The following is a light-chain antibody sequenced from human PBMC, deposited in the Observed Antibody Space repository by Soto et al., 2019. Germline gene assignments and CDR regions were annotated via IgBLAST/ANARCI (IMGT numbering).Light chain of an antibody. V-gene: IGLV1-44*01. J-gene: IGLJ1*01. CDR3: AAWDDSLNGLYV. CDR1: SSNIGSNT. CDR2: SNN. Sequence: QSVLTQPPSASGTPGQRVTISCSGGSSNIGSNTVNWYQQLPGTAPKLLIHSNNQRPSGVPDRFSGSKSGTSASLAISGLQSEDEADYHCAAWDDSLNGLYVFGTGTKVTVL.